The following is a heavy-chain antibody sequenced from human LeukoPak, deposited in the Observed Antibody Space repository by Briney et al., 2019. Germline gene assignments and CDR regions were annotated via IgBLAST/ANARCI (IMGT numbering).Heavy chain of an antibody. Sequence: GGSLRLSCAASGFTFSSYWMHWVRQAPGKGLVWVSRINSDGSSTIYADSVKGRFTISRDNAKNTLYLQMNSLRAEDTAVYYCARENGDYDYYYYYMDVWGKGTTVTVSS. CDR3: ARENGDYDYYYYYMDV. V-gene: IGHV3-74*01. CDR2: INSDGSST. J-gene: IGHJ6*03. D-gene: IGHD4-17*01. CDR1: GFTFSSYW.